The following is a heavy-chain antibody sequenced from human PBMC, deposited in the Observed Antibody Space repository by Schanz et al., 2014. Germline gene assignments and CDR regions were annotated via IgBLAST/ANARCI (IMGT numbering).Heavy chain of an antibody. Sequence: QVQLVQSGAEVKKPGSSVKVSCKASGGTFSSSTLTWVRQAPGQGLEWMGRIIPILDKTNYAQKFQGRVTITADKSTSTAYMELSSLRSEDTAVYYCARGGFFDSTSFDSWGQGTLVTVSS. CDR1: GGTFSSST. CDR2: IIPILDKT. V-gene: IGHV1-69*08. CDR3: ARGGFFDSTSFDS. J-gene: IGHJ4*02. D-gene: IGHD2-2*01.